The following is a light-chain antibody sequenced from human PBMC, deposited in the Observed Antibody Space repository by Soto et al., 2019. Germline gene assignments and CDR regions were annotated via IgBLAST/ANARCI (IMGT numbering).Light chain of an antibody. J-gene: IGKJ5*01. CDR2: GAS. CDR3: QQANSFPIS. V-gene: IGKV1-12*01. Sequence: DIQMTQSPSSVSASVGDRVTITCRASQVFSSWLAWYQQKPGKAPKLLIYGASTLQSGVPSRFSGSGSGTDFTLTISSLQPEDFATYYCQQANSFPISFGQGTRLEIK. CDR1: QVFSSW.